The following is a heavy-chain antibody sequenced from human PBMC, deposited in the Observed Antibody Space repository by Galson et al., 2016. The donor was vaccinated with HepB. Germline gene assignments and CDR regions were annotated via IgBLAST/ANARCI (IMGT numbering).Heavy chain of an antibody. CDR3: AREGEVPVIDS. D-gene: IGHD2-2*01. V-gene: IGHV3-48*02. CDR1: GFTVTSND. Sequence: SLRLSYAASGFTVTSNDMRWVRQAPGKGLKWVSYISRSSSTIHYSDSVKGRSTIARDNAKNSLYLQLNILRDEDTAVYYCAREGEVPVIDSWGQGTLVTVSS. J-gene: IGHJ4*02. CDR2: ISRSSSTI.